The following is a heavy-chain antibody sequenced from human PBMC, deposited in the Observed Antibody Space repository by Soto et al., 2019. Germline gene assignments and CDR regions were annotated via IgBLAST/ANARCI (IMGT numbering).Heavy chain of an antibody. J-gene: IGHJ4*02. CDR2: IWRDGSKE. Sequence: QVQLMESGGGVVQPGRSLRLSCVASGFTFSSYGMHWVRQAPGKGLEWVAVIWRDGSKEYYADSVKGRFTTSRDNSRNTLYLEMNGLRVEDTAVYYCARVTGEGTAEAGFDYWGQGTLVTVSS. CDR3: ARVTGEGTAEAGFDY. CDR1: GFTFSSYG. D-gene: IGHD3-9*01. V-gene: IGHV3-33*01.